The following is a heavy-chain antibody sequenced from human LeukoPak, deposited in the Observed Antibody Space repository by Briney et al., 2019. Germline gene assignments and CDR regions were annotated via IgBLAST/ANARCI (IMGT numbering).Heavy chain of an antibody. J-gene: IGHJ5*02. CDR1: GGSISSYY. CDR3: ARVSSGYTNWFDP. V-gene: IGHV4-59*01. CDR2: IYYSGST. Sequence: SETLSLTCTISGGSISSYYWSWIRQPPGKGLEWIGYIYYSGSTNYNPSLKSRVTISVDTSKNQFSLKLSSVTAADTAVYYCARVSSGYTNWFDPWGQGTLVTVSS. D-gene: IGHD3-22*01.